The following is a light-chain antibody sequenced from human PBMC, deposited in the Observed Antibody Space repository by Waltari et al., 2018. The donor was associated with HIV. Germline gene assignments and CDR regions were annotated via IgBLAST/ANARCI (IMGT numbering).Light chain of an antibody. CDR1: QSVSSY. Sequence: EIVLTQSPATLSLSPGERATLSCRASQSVSSYLTWYQHIPGQAPRLLIYDASNRATGIPARFSGSGSGTDFTLTVSTLEPEDFAVYYCQQHKNWPLTFGGGTKVEIK. CDR3: QQHKNWPLT. CDR2: DAS. V-gene: IGKV3-11*01. J-gene: IGKJ4*02.